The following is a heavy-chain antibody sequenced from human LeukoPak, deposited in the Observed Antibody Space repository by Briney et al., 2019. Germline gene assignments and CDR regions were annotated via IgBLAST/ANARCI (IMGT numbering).Heavy chain of an antibody. D-gene: IGHD6-19*01. V-gene: IGHV1-2*06. Sequence: GASVKVSCKASVYTFTGYYMHWVRQAPGQGLEWMGRINPNSGGTNYAQKFQGRVTMTRDTSISTAYMELSSLRSDDTAMYYCARDSSSGWYYFDYWGQGTLVTVSS. CDR1: VYTFTGYY. CDR2: INPNSGGT. J-gene: IGHJ4*02. CDR3: ARDSSSGWYYFDY.